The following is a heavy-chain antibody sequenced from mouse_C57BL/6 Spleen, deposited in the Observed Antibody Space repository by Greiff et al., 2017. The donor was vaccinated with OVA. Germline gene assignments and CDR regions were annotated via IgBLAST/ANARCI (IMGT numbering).Heavy chain of an antibody. CDR2: IRLKSDNYAT. J-gene: IGHJ1*03. CDR3: TGGSNYWYFDV. Sequence: EVKLQESGGGLVQPGGSMKLSCVASGFTFSNYWMNWVCQSPEKGLEWVAQIRLKSDNYATHYAESVKGRFTISRDDSKSSVYLQMNNLRAEDTGIYYCTGGSNYWYFDVWGTGTTVTVSS. CDR1: GFTFSNYW. D-gene: IGHD2-5*01. V-gene: IGHV6-3*01.